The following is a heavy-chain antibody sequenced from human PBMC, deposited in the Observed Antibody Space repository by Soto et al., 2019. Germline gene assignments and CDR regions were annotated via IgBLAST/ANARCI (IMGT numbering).Heavy chain of an antibody. D-gene: IGHD2-2*01. CDR2: IYYSGST. Sequence: PSETLSLTCTVSGGSISSYYWSWIRQPPGKGLEWIGYIYYSGSTNYNPSLKSRVTISVDTSKNQFSLKLSSVTAADTAVYYCARSIVVVPAARVWFDPWCPGTLVTVAS. V-gene: IGHV4-59*01. J-gene: IGHJ5*02. CDR3: ARSIVVVPAARVWFDP. CDR1: GGSISSYY.